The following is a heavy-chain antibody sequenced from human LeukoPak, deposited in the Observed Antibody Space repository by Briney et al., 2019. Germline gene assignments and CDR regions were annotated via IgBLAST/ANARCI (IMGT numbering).Heavy chain of an antibody. CDR2: IKQDGSEK. Sequence: GGSLRLSCAASGFTFSSYWMSWDRQAPGKGLEWVANIKQDGSEKYYVDSVKGRFTISRDNAKNSLDLQMNSLRVEDTAVYYCAKHYDFWSGYGSNWFDPWGQGTLVTVSS. CDR1: GFTFSSYW. D-gene: IGHD3-3*01. V-gene: IGHV3-7*01. CDR3: AKHYDFWSGYGSNWFDP. J-gene: IGHJ5*02.